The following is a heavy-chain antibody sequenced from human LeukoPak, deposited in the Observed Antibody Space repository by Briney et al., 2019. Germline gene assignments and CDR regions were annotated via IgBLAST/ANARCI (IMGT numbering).Heavy chain of an antibody. J-gene: IGHJ6*04. CDR1: GFTFSDYY. CDR2: ISSSSYT. D-gene: IGHD2-2*01. Sequence: EGSLRLSCAASGFTFSDYYMSWIRQAPGKGLEWVSYISSSSYTNYADSVKGRFTISRDNAKSSLYLQMNSLRAEDTAVYYCARAEGYCSSTSCYVREYYYYGMDVWGKGTTVTVSS. CDR3: ARAEGYCSSTSCYVREYYYYGMDV. V-gene: IGHV3-11*06.